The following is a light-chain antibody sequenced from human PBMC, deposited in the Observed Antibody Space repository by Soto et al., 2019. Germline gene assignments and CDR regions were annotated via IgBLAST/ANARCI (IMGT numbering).Light chain of an antibody. CDR2: GAS. J-gene: IGKJ1*01. Sequence: EIVLTQSPGTLSSSPCERVTLSGRASQGVSRKLAWYQHKPGQAPRLLISGASTRATGIPARFSGSGSGTEFTLTISSLQSEDFAFYYCQQYSSWVWTFGQGTKVDIK. CDR3: QQYSSWVWT. CDR1: QGVSRK. V-gene: IGKV3-15*01.